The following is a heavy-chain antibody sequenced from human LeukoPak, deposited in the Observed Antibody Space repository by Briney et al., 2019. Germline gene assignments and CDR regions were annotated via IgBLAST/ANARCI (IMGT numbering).Heavy chain of an antibody. CDR1: GFSFSSVG. J-gene: IGHJ4*02. Sequence: GGSLRLSCACSGFTSGFSFSSVGMSWVRQAPGKGLEWVSAMSGSGGSTYYADSVNGRFTISRDNYKHTLYLQMNSLSAEHTAVYYCAKDRLRRGGFDYWGQGPLVTVSS. V-gene: IGHV3-23*01. D-gene: IGHD3-10*01. CDR2: MSGSGGST. CDR3: AKDRLRRGGFDY.